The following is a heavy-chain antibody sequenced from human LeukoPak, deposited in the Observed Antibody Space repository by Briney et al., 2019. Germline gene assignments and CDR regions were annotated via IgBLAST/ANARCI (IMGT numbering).Heavy chain of an antibody. V-gene: IGHV4-59*01. Sequence: PSETLSLTCTVSGGSISSYYWSWIRQPPGKGLEWIGYIYYSGSTNYNPSLKSRVTISVDTSKNQFSLKLSSVTAADTAVYYCARGSYGYDPYFDYWGQGTLVTVSS. CDR2: IYYSGST. D-gene: IGHD5-18*01. CDR1: GGSISSYY. CDR3: ARGSYGYDPYFDY. J-gene: IGHJ4*02.